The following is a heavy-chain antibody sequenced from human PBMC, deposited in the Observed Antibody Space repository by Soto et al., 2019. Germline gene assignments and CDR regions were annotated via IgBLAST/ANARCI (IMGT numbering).Heavy chain of an antibody. Sequence: QVQLVQSGAELKKPGSSVKVSCKASGGTFSSYAISWVRQAPGQGLEWMGGIIPIFGTANYAQKFQGRVTITADESTSTAYMELSSLRSEDTAVYYCASEIGYSGYDAEDIYYYYGMDVWGQGTTVTVSS. CDR3: ASEIGYSGYDAEDIYYYYGMDV. V-gene: IGHV1-69*01. J-gene: IGHJ6*02. CDR2: IIPIFGTA. D-gene: IGHD5-12*01. CDR1: GGTFSSYA.